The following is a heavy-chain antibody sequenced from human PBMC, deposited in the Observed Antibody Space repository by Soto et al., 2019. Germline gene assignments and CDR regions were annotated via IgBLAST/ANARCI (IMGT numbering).Heavy chain of an antibody. CDR2: IVPVFGRP. D-gene: IGHD5-12*01. Sequence: SVKVPCKASGGSFSNFGISWVRQAPGQGLEWMGGIVPVFGRPNYAQRFRGRLTITADESTSTGYMELISLRSDDTAVYYCAREGSGYNFWGQGTQVTVSS. CDR3: AREGSGYNF. V-gene: IGHV1-69*13. CDR1: GGSFSNFG. J-gene: IGHJ4*02.